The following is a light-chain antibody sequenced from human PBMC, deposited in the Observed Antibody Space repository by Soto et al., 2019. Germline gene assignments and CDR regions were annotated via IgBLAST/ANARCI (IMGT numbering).Light chain of an antibody. CDR1: QGISSY. Sequence: AIRMTQSPSSFSASTGDRVTITCRASQGISSYLAWYQQKPGKAPKLLIYAASTLQSGVPSRFSGSGSGTDFTLTISCLQSEDFATYYCQQYYSYPYPFGQGTKREIK. CDR2: AAS. CDR3: QQYYSYPYP. J-gene: IGKJ2*01. V-gene: IGKV1-8*01.